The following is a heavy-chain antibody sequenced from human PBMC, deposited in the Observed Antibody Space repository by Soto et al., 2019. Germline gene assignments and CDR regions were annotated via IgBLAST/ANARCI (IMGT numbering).Heavy chain of an antibody. CDR3: ASLGVEYSSSPYGMDV. Sequence: ETLSLTCAVYGWSFSCYYWSLIRQPPGKGLEWIGEINHSGSTNYNPSLKSRVTISVDTSKNQFSLKLTFVTAADTAVYYCASLGVEYSSSPYGMDVWGQGTTVTVSS. CDR2: INHSGST. CDR1: GWSFSCYY. D-gene: IGHD6-6*01. V-gene: IGHV4-34*01. J-gene: IGHJ6*02.